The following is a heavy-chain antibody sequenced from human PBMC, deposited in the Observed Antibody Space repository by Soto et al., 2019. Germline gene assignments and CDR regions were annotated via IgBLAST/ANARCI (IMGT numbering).Heavy chain of an antibody. Sequence: GGSLRLSCAASGFIFSTYGMRWVRRAPGRGLEWVAVILTDANRKYYSDSVKGRFSISRDNSNNTVFLEMHSLRVEDTATYYSAKHRAHGDYGQFDSWGQGTLVTVSS. CDR1: GFIFSTYG. CDR3: AKHRAHGDYGQFDS. V-gene: IGHV3-30*18. J-gene: IGHJ4*02. D-gene: IGHD4-17*01. CDR2: ILTDANRK.